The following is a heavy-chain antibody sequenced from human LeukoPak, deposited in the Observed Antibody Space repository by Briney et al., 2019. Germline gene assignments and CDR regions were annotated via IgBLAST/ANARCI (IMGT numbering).Heavy chain of an antibody. V-gene: IGHV3-30-3*01. Sequence: TGGSLRLSCTASAFTFNNFPMHWVRQAPGKGLEWVTLILKDGSDAFYADSVKGRFTISRDNSENTLLLQMNSLRAEDTAIYYCARDFHYFFDYCGQGTLVTVSS. J-gene: IGHJ4*02. CDR2: ILKDGSDA. CDR1: AFTFNNFP. CDR3: ARDFHYFFDY. D-gene: IGHD3-9*01.